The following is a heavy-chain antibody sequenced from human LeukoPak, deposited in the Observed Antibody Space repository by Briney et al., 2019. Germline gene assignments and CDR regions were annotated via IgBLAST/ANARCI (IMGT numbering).Heavy chain of an antibody. V-gene: IGHV3-30-3*01. CDR1: GFTFSSYA. J-gene: IGHJ6*02. Sequence: GGSLRLPCAASGFTFSSYAMHWVRQAPGKGLEWVAVISYDGSNKYYADSVKGRFTISRDNSKNTLYLQMNSLRAEDTAVYYCARGAAGSNYYYYGMDVWGQGTTVTVSS. CDR2: ISYDGSNK. D-gene: IGHD6-13*01. CDR3: ARGAAGSNYYYYGMDV.